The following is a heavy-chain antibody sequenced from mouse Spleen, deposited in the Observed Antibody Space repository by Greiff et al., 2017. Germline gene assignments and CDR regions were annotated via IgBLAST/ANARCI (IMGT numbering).Heavy chain of an antibody. V-gene: IGHV1-54*01. D-gene: IGHD2-4*01. J-gene: IGHJ4*01. Sequence: QVQLQQSGAELVRPGTSVKVSCKASGYAFTNYLIAWVKQRPGQGLEWIGVINPGSGGTNYNEKFKGKATLTADKSSSTAYMQLSSLTSDDSAVYFCARDYLYAMDYWGQGTSVTVSS. CDR3: ARDYLYAMDY. CDR1: GYAFTNYL. CDR2: INPGSGGT.